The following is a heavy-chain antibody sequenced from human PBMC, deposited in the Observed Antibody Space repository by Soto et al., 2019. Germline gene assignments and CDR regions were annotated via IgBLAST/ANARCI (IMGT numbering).Heavy chain of an antibody. V-gene: IGHV1-69*13. CDR2: IIPIFGTA. CDR3: ARVPPPDDANYNYYGMDV. J-gene: IGHJ6*02. Sequence: SVKVSCKASGGTFSSYAISWVRQAPGQGLEWMGGIIPIFGTANYAQKFQGRVTITADESTSTAYMELSSLRSEDTAVYYCARVPPPDDANYNYYGMDVWGQGTTVTVSS. CDR1: GGTFSSYA.